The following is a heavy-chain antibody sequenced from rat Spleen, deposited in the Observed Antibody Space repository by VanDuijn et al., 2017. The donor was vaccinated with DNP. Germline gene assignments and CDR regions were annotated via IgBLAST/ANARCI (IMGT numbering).Heavy chain of an antibody. V-gene: IGHV5-22*01. J-gene: IGHJ2*01. CDR3: ARLTGTSDFDY. CDR2: IRYDGGSN. Sequence: EVQLVESGGGLVQPGGSLKLSCAASGFIFSDYYMAWVRQAPTKGLVWVAYIRYDGGSNYYGDSMKGRFTISRENAKRTLYLQMDSLRSEDTATYYCARLTGTSDFDYWGQGVMVTVSS. D-gene: IGHD4-1*01. CDR1: GFIFSDYY.